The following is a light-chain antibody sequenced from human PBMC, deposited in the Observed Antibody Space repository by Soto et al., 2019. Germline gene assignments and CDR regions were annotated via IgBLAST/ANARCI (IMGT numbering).Light chain of an antibody. CDR2: EVS. V-gene: IGLV2-14*01. J-gene: IGLJ2*01. Sequence: QSDLTQPPSVSGAPGQSITISCTGTSSDVSGYNYVYWYQQHPGKALGYMIYEVSNRPSGVSNRFSGSKSGNTASLTISGVQAEDEADYYCLSYATSNPVVFGAGTKLTVL. CDR3: LSYATSNPVV. CDR1: SSDVSGYNY.